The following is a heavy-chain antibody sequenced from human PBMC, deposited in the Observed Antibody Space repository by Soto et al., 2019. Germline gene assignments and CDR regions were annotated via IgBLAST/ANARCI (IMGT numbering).Heavy chain of an antibody. Sequence: QVQLVQSGAEVKKPESSVKVSCKASGGTFSSYAISWVRQAPGQGLEWMGGIIPIFGTANYAQKFQGRVTIRAAESTSRAYMALSSLRSEDTAVYYCARGGWLQAWFDPWGQGTLVTVSS. CDR2: IIPIFGTA. J-gene: IGHJ5*02. CDR3: ARGGWLQAWFDP. V-gene: IGHV1-69*12. CDR1: GGTFSSYA. D-gene: IGHD3-16*01.